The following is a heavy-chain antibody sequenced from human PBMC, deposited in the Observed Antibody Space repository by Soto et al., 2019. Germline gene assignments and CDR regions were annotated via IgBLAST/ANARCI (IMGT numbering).Heavy chain of an antibody. V-gene: IGHV4-39*01. CDR3: ATTPDYHYDRRRYYTGRWFDP. CDR2: IYYSGST. D-gene: IGHD3-22*01. J-gene: IGHJ5*02. CDR1: GGSVSSTSYY. Sequence: SETLSLTWTVSGGSVSSTSYYWCWIRQPPGTGLEWIGNIYYSGSTYYNPSLKSRVTMSVGTSKNQFSLKLSSVTAADTAVYYCATTPDYHYDRRRYYTGRWFDPRGPGPLVTV.